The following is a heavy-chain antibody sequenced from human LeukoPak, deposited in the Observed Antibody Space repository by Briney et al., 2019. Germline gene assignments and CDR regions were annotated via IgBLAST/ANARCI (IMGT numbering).Heavy chain of an antibody. D-gene: IGHD1-26*01. V-gene: IGHV1-18*01. CDR3: ARGDLEWEPDPNWFDP. CDR2: ISAYNGYT. CDR1: GYTFTSYG. Sequence: ASVKVSCKASGYTFTSYGISWVRQAPGQGLEWMGWISAYNGYTNYAQKLRGRVTMHTDTSTSTAYIELRSLRSDDTAVHYCARGDLEWEPDPNWFDPWGQGTLVTVSS. J-gene: IGHJ5*02.